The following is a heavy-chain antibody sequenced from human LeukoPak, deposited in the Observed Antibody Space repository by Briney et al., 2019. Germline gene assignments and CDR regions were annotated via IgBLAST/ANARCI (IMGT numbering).Heavy chain of an antibody. J-gene: IGHJ4*02. CDR3: ARDVGARLSGF. V-gene: IGHV4-34*01. Sequence: PSETLSLTCAVYGGSVSGYYWSWIRQPPGKGLEWIGEINQSGNTNYNSSLKSRVTISVDTSKNQFSLILSSVTAADTAVYYCARDVGARLSGFWGQGTLVTVSS. CDR1: GGSVSGYY. D-gene: IGHD6-6*01. CDR2: INQSGNT.